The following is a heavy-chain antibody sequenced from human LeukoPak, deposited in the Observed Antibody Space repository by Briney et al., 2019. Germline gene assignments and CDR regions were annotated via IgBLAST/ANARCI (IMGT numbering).Heavy chain of an antibody. CDR2: ISSVGSTT. Sequence: GGSLRLSCAASGFTFSSNWMHWVRQAPGKGLVWVSHISSVGSTTTYADSVKGRFTISRDNAKNTLYLQMNSLRAEDTAVYYCARDSGTWDFDYWGQGTLVTVSS. D-gene: IGHD3-10*01. CDR3: ARDSGTWDFDY. J-gene: IGHJ4*02. CDR1: GFTFSSNW. V-gene: IGHV3-74*01.